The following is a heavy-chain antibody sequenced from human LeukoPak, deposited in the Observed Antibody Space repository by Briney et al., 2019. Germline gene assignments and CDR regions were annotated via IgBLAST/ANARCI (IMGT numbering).Heavy chain of an antibody. CDR1: GFTFSNYG. CDR3: ARATNDYGDY. CDR2: IIGSGGIT. J-gene: IGHJ4*02. Sequence: GGSLRLSCAASGFTFSNYGMNWVRQAPGKGLEWISGIIGSGGITYYADSVKGRFTISRDNAKNSLYLQMNSLRAEDTAVYYCARATNDYGDYWGQGTLVTVSS. V-gene: IGHV3-21*01.